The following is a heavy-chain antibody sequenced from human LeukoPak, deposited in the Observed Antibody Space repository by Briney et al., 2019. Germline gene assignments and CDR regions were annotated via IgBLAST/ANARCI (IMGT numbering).Heavy chain of an antibody. J-gene: IGHJ6*03. V-gene: IGHV3-23*01. CDR2: ISDSGGST. CDR1: RFTFSSYA. Sequence: PGGSLRLSCAASRFTFSSYATSWVRQAPGKGLEWVSAISDSGGSTYYADSVKGRFTISRDNSKNSLYLQMTSLVTEDTAVYYCAKDVMHYGSGRPYYMDVWGKGTTVIISS. CDR3: AKDVMHYGSGRPYYMDV. D-gene: IGHD3-10*01.